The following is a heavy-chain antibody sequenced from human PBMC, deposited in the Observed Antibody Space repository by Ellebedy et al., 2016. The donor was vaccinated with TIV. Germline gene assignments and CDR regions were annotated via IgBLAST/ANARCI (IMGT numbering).Heavy chain of an antibody. CDR3: ATAMELGHRIGWYPSSFDY. CDR1: GFTFSNAW. CDR2: IRSKNDGGTP. Sequence: PGGSLRLSCAVSGFTFSNAWMNWVRQAPGRGLEWVGRIRSKNDGGTPDYIAAVKGRFTISRDDSKNTLYLQMNSLKNEDTGVYDCATAMELGHRIGWYPSSFDYWGQGTLVTVSS. D-gene: IGHD6-19*01. J-gene: IGHJ4*02. V-gene: IGHV3-15*01.